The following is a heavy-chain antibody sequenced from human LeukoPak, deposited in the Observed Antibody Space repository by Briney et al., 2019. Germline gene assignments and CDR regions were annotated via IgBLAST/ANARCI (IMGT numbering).Heavy chain of an antibody. CDR3: ARVKAWELSFDY. D-gene: IGHD1-26*01. CDR2: INPNTGGT. CDR1: GYTFTDYY. J-gene: IGHJ4*02. V-gene: IGHV1-2*02. Sequence: ASVKVSCKASGYTFTDYYMHWVRQAPGQGPEWMGWINPNTGGTHYAQKIQDRVSMTRDTSITTVYMELSSLRSDDTAVYYCARVKAWELSFDYWGQGTLVTVSS.